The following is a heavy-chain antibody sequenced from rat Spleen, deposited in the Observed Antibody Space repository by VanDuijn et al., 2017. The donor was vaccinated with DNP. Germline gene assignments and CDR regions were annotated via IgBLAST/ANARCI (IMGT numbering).Heavy chain of an antibody. CDR3: ARLSDYFDY. V-gene: IGHV3-1*01. CDR1: GYSIISNY. CDR2: ISYSGST. J-gene: IGHJ2*01. Sequence: EVQLQESGPGLVKPSQSLSLTCSVTGYSIISNYWGWIRKFPGKKMEWVGHISYSGSTSYNPSLKSRISITRDTSKNQFFLHLNSVTTEETATYYCARLSDYFDYWGQGVMVTVSS.